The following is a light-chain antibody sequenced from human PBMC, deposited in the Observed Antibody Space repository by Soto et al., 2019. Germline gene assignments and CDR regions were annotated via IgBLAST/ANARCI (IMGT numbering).Light chain of an antibody. Sequence: QSALTQPASVSGSPGQSITISCTGTNRDVGSYGLVSWYQQHPGKPPKLLIYEATMRPSGVSDRFSGSKSGNTASLTISGLQAEDEAAYYCCSYVGSNLGVFGGGTKVTVL. CDR1: NRDVGSYGL. CDR2: EAT. CDR3: CSYVGSNLGV. V-gene: IGLV2-23*01. J-gene: IGLJ3*02.